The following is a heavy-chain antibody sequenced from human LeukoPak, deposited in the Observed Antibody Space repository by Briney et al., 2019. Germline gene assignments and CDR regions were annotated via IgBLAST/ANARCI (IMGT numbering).Heavy chain of an antibody. D-gene: IGHD4/OR15-4a*01. Sequence: PGGSLRPSCAASRFTFSSYAMHWVRQAPGKGLEWVAVISYDGSNKYYADSVKGRFTISRDNSKNTLYLQMNSLRAEDTAVYYCARTQGAQDYWGQGTLATVSS. CDR3: ARTQGAQDY. CDR2: ISYDGSNK. J-gene: IGHJ4*02. CDR1: RFTFSSYA. V-gene: IGHV3-30-3*01.